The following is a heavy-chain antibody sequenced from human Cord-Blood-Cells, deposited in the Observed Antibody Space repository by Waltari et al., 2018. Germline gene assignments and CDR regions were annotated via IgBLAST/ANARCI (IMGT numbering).Heavy chain of an antibody. Sequence: QVQLVQSGAAVKKPGSSVKVSCKASGGTFSSYAISWVRQAPGQGLEWVGRIIPILGIANYAQKFQGRVTITADKSTSTAYMELSSLRSEDTAVYYCATLSGYSSSWYDYWGQGTLVTVSS. V-gene: IGHV1-69*09. CDR3: ATLSGYSSSWYDY. J-gene: IGHJ4*02. CDR1: GGTFSSYA. D-gene: IGHD6-13*01. CDR2: IIPILGIA.